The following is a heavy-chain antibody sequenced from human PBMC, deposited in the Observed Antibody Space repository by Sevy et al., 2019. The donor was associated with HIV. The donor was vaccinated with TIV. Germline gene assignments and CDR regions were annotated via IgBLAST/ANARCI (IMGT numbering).Heavy chain of an antibody. J-gene: IGHJ6*02. V-gene: IGHV3-13*01. CDR3: AREVPGSLYGMDV. D-gene: IGHD3-10*01. Sequence: LSLTCAASGFTFSSYDIHWVRQATGKGLEWVSAIRTAGDTYYPDSVKGRFTISRENAKNSLYLQMNSLRAGDTAVYYCAREVPGSLYGMDVWGHGTTVTVSS. CDR1: GFTFSSYD. CDR2: IRTAGDT.